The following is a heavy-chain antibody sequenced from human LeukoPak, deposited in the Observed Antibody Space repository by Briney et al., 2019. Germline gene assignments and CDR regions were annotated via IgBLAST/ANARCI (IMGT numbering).Heavy chain of an antibody. CDR1: GFTVSSNY. D-gene: IGHD3-10*01. J-gene: IGHJ3*02. V-gene: IGHV3-53*01. CDR2: IYSGGST. Sequence: GGSLRLSCAASGFTVSSNYMSWVRQAPGKGLEWVSVIYSGGSTYYADSVKGRFTISRDNSKNTLYLQMNSLRAEDTAVYYCARDQRWFGEYDAFDIWGQGTMVTVSS. CDR3: ARDQRWFGEYDAFDI.